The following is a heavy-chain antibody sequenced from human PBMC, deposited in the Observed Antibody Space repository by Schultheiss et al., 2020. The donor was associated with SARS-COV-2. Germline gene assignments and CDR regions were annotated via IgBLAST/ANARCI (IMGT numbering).Heavy chain of an antibody. Sequence: GGSLRLSCVVSGFTFSSYSMNWVRQAPGKGLEWVSSISHTGTIIYYADSVKGRFTISRDNAKNSLYLQMNSLRAEDTAVYYCARVASGPIDYWGQGTLVTVSS. CDR2: ISHTGTII. D-gene: IGHD5-12*01. V-gene: IGHV3-21*04. J-gene: IGHJ4*02. CDR3: ARVASGPIDY. CDR1: GFTFSSYS.